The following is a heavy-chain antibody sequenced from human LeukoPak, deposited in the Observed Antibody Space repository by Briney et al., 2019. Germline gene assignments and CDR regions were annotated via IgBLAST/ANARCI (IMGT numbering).Heavy chain of an antibody. J-gene: IGHJ6*02. CDR1: GYTFTSYD. D-gene: IGHD3-10*01. CDR3: ARDPAHPYGSGSYLPWGYYYYGMDV. Sequence: ASVKVSCKASGYTFTSYDINWVRQATGQGLERMGWINPNSGGTNYAQKFQGRVTMTRDTSISTAYMELSRLRSDDTAVYYCARDPAHPYGSGSYLPWGYYYYGMDVWGQGTTVTVSS. V-gene: IGHV1-2*02. CDR2: INPNSGGT.